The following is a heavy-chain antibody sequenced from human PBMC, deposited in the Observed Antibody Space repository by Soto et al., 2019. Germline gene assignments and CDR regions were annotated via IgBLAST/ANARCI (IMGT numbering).Heavy chain of an antibody. Sequence: QVQLVQSGAEVKKPGASVKVSCKASGYTFTSYDINWVRQATGQGLEWMGWMNPNSDNTGYAQKFQGRLTMTRNTPISTPYMGLSALRSGEPAVYSCARERGGGYFDYWGQGILVTVSS. CDR3: ARERGGGYFDY. J-gene: IGHJ4*02. D-gene: IGHD3-16*01. CDR2: MNPNSDNT. CDR1: GYTFTSYD. V-gene: IGHV1-8*01.